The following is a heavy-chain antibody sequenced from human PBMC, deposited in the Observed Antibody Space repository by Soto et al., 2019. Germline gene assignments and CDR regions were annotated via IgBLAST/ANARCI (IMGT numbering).Heavy chain of an antibody. V-gene: IGHV3-23*01. Sequence: PGGSPRLSCAASGFTFSSYAMSWVRQAPGKGLEWVSAISGSGGSTYYADSVKGRFTISRDNSKNTLYLQMNSLRAEDTAVYYCAKDDSSGYYYFDYWGQGTLVTVSS. CDR1: GFTFSSYA. D-gene: IGHD3-22*01. CDR3: AKDDSSGYYYFDY. J-gene: IGHJ4*02. CDR2: ISGSGGST.